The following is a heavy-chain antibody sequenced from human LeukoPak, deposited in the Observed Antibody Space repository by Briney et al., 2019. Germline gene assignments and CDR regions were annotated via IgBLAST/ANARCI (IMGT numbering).Heavy chain of an antibody. CDR3: ARDDSGAKVDIDY. CDR2: ISAYNGNR. D-gene: IGHD5-12*01. CDR1: GYSFGDYG. J-gene: IGHJ4*02. Sequence: ASVKVSCNASGYSFGDYGFSWVRQAPGQGLECLGWISAYNGNRNYAQKVEGRVTMTTDTSTSTPYLELRGLRHDDTAVYYCARDDSGAKVDIDYWGQGTLLIVSS. V-gene: IGHV1-18*01.